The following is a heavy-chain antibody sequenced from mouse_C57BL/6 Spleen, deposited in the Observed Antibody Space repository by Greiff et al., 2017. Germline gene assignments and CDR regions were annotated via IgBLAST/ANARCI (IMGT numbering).Heavy chain of an antibody. V-gene: IGHV1-50*01. Sequence: QVQLQQPGAELVKPGASVKLSCKASGYTFTSYWMQWVKQRPGQGLEWIGEIDPSDSYTNYNQKFKGKATLTVDTSSSTAYMQLSSLTSEDSAVYYCARGYYNGSREGFAYWGQGTLVTVSA. D-gene: IGHD1-1*01. CDR3: ARGYYNGSREGFAY. CDR2: IDPSDSYT. J-gene: IGHJ3*01. CDR1: GYTFTSYW.